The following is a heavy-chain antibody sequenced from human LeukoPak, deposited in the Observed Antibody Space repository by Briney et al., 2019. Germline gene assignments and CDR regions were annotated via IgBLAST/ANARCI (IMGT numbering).Heavy chain of an antibody. Sequence: PSETLSLNCTGSGGSISSYYWSWIRQPPGKGLEWIGYIYYSGSTNYNPSLKSRVTISVDTSKNQFTLKLSSVTAADTAVYYCARGLDRSFDYWGQGTLVTVSS. CDR2: IYYSGST. V-gene: IGHV4-59*01. D-gene: IGHD3-22*01. CDR1: GGSISSYY. J-gene: IGHJ4*02. CDR3: ARGLDRSFDY.